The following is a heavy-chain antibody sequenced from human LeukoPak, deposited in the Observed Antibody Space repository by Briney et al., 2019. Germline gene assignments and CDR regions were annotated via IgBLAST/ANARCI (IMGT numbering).Heavy chain of an antibody. D-gene: IGHD3-22*01. CDR3: ATWASSGYFPFDY. CDR1: GFTFSSYG. J-gene: IGHJ4*02. Sequence: PGRSLRLSCAASGFTFSSYGMHWVRQAPGKGLEWVAVISYDGSNKYYADSVKGRFTISRDNSKNTLYLQMNSLRAEDTAVYHCATWASSGYFPFDYWGQGTLVTVSS. V-gene: IGHV3-30*03. CDR2: ISYDGSNK.